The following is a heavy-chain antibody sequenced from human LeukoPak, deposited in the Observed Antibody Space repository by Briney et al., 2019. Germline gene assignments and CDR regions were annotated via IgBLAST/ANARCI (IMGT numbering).Heavy chain of an antibody. J-gene: IGHJ5*02. Sequence: PSQTLSLTCTVSGGSISSGSYYWSWIRQPAGKGLEWIGRIYTSGSTNYNPSLKSRVTISVDTSKNQFSPKLSSVTAADTAVYYCARATLGYYDSWFDPWGQGPLVTVSS. D-gene: IGHD3-22*01. V-gene: IGHV4-61*02. CDR3: ARATLGYYDSWFDP. CDR1: GGSISSGSYY. CDR2: IYTSGST.